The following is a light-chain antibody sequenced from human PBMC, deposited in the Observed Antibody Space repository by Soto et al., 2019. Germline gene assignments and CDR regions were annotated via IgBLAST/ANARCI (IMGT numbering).Light chain of an antibody. J-gene: IGKJ1*01. CDR2: DAS. CDR1: QSVDIN. V-gene: IGKV3D-15*01. Sequence: EIVLTQSPGTLSVSPGDRVTLSCRASQSVDINLAWYQQRAGQAPRLLIYDASNRATGIPARFSGSGSGTDFTLTISSLQPEDVATYYCQKYNSAPWTFGPGTKVDI. CDR3: QKYNSAPWT.